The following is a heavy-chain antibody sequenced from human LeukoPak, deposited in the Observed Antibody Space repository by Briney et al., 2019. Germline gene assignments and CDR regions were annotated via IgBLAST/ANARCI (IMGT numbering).Heavy chain of an antibody. V-gene: IGHV5-51*01. CDR3: ARHVYCSGGSCRAFDY. J-gene: IGHJ4*02. D-gene: IGHD2-15*01. Sequence: PGESLKISCKGSGYSFTSYWIGWVRQMPGKGLEWMGIIYPGDSDTRYSPSFQGQVTISADKSISTAYLQWSSLKASDTAMYYCARHVYCSGGSCRAFDYWGQGTLVTVSS. CDR2: IYPGDSDT. CDR1: GYSFTSYW.